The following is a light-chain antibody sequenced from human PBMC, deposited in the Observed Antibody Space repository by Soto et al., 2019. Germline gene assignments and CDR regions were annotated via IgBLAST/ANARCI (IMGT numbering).Light chain of an antibody. J-gene: IGLJ3*02. CDR3: TSHTASSTWV. CDR1: TSDVDYNR. V-gene: IGLV2-14*01. CDR2: EVT. Sequence: QSALTQPASVTGSPGQSITISCTGTTSDVDYNRVSWYQQYPGTAPKLMINEVTNRPSGVSNRFSGSKSANTASLTISGLQAEDEADYYCTSHTASSTWVFGGGTKLTVL.